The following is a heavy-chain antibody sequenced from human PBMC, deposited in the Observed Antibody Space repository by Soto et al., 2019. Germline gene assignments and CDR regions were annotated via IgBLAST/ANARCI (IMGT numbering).Heavy chain of an antibody. D-gene: IGHD3-10*01. J-gene: IGHJ3*02. Sequence: SETLSLTCAVSGYSISSGYYWGWIRQPPGKGLEWIGSIYHSGSTYYNPSLKSRVTISVDTSKNQFSLKLSSVTAADTAVYYCGRSKYYGSGSYYNEGAFDIWGQGTMVTVSS. CDR1: GYSISSGYY. CDR2: IYHSGST. CDR3: GRSKYYGSGSYYNEGAFDI. V-gene: IGHV4-38-2*01.